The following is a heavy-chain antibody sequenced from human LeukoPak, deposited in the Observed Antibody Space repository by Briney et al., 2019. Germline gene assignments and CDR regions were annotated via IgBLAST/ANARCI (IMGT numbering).Heavy chain of an antibody. J-gene: IGHJ6*02. V-gene: IGHV4-4*07. CDR3: ARGGAGFSYDYSYFAMDV. D-gene: IGHD5-18*01. Sequence: SETLSLTCTVSGGSITSYYWSWIRQPAGKGLEWIGRIYASGNADLYPSLKGRVTMSVDTSKNQFSLKLTSVTAADTAVYYCARGGAGFSYDYSYFAMDVWGQGTTVTVSS. CDR2: IYASGNA. CDR1: GGSITSYY.